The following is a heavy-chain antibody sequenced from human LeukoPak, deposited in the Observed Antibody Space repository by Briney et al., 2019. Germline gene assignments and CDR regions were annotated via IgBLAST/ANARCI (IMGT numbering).Heavy chain of an antibody. CDR2: IRYDGSNK. J-gene: IGHJ5*02. CDR1: GFTFSSYG. CDR3: AKDPSPIAVAGLRWWFDP. D-gene: IGHD6-19*01. V-gene: IGHV3-30*02. Sequence: GGSLRLSCAASGFTFSSYGMHWVRQAPGKGLEWVAFIRYDGSNKYYADSVKGRFTISRDSSKNTLYLQMNSLRAEDTAAYDCAKDPSPIAVAGLRWWFDPWGQGTPVTVSS.